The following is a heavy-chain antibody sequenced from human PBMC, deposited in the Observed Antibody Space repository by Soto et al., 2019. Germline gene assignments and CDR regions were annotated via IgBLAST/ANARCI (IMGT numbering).Heavy chain of an antibody. D-gene: IGHD6-6*01. Sequence: GGSLRLSCAASGFTFSSYAMSWVRQAPGKGLEWVSAISGSGGSTYYADSVKGRFTISRDNSKNTLYLQMNSLRAEDTAVYYCAKGPLIAARRHYYGMDVWGQGTTVTVSS. CDR2: ISGSGGST. CDR1: GFTFSSYA. V-gene: IGHV3-23*01. CDR3: AKGPLIAARRHYYGMDV. J-gene: IGHJ6*02.